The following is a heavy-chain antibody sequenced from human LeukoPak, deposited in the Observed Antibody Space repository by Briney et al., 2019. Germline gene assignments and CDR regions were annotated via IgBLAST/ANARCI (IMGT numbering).Heavy chain of an antibody. CDR2: ISSSGSTI. V-gene: IGHV3-48*03. CDR3: ARDRRYGVHWYYGMGV. CDR1: GFTFSSYE. D-gene: IGHD3-16*02. Sequence: GGSLRLSCAASGFTFSSYEMNWVRQAPGKGLEWVSYISSSGSTIYYADSVKGRFTISRDNAKNSLYLQMNSLRAEDTAVYYCARDRRYGVHWYYGMGVWGQGTTVTVSS. J-gene: IGHJ6*02.